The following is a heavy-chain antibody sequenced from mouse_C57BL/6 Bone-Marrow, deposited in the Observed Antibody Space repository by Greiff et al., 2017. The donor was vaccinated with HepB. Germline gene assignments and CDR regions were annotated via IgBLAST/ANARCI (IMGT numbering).Heavy chain of an antibody. CDR2: IDPSDSYT. CDR3: ARIDSNYSYYYAMDY. V-gene: IGHV1-50*01. CDR1: GYTFTSYW. J-gene: IGHJ4*01. Sequence: QVQLKQPGSELVKPGASVKLSCKASGYTFTSYWMQWVKQRPGQGLEWIGEIDPSDSYTNYNQKFKGKATLTVDTSSSTAYMQLSSLTSEDSAVYYCARIDSNYSYYYAMDYWGQGTSVTVSS. D-gene: IGHD2-5*01.